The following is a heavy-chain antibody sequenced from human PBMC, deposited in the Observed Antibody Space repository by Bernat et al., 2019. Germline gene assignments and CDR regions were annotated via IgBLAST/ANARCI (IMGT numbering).Heavy chain of an antibody. J-gene: IGHJ4*02. V-gene: IGHV1-18*01. CDR2: ISAYNGNT. Sequence: QVQLVQSGAEVKKPGASVKVSCKASGYTFTSYGISWVRQAPGQGLEWMGWISAYNGNTNYAQKLQGRVTMTTDTSTSTAYMELRSLRSDDAAVYYCARARASYGDQWVDFDYWGQGTLVTVSS. CDR1: GYTFTSYG. D-gene: IGHD4-17*01. CDR3: ARARASYGDQWVDFDY.